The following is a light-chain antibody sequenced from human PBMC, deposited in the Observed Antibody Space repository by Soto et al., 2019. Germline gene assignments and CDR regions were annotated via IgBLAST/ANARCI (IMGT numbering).Light chain of an antibody. V-gene: IGKV1-5*03. CDR3: QHYNSYSEA. CDR2: KAS. J-gene: IGKJ1*01. CDR1: QTISSW. Sequence: DIQMTQSPSTLSGSVGDRVTITCRASQTISSWLAVYQQKPGKAPKLLIYKASTLKSGVPSRFSGSGSGTEFTLTISSLQPDEFATDYCQHYNSYSEAFDQGTKVELK.